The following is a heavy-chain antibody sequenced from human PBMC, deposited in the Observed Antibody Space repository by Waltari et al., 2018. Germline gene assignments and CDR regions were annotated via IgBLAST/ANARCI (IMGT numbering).Heavy chain of an antibody. D-gene: IGHD3-9*01. CDR1: GSGSIHYW. CDR3: VRGGHFDWSPLDH. Sequence: ELRLVDSGGGLVQPGGPRGPSCAPAGSGSIHYWVPWVRQAPGKGLGWVSRINPEGTNTAYADSVKGRCTVSRDNAKNTLYLQMTSLRAEDTAVYYCVRGGHFDWSPLDHWGPGTLVTVSS. CDR2: INPEGTNT. J-gene: IGHJ4*02. V-gene: IGHV3-74*01.